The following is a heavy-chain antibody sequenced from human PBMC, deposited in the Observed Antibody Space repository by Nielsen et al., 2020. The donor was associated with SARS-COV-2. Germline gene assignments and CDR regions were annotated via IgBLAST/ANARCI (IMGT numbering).Heavy chain of an antibody. CDR3: ARGDRPAFDP. Sequence: GSLRLSCAVYGGSFSGYYWSWIRQPPGKGLEWIGEINHSGSTNYNPSLKSRVTISVDTSKNQFSLKLSSVTAADTAVYYCARGDRPAFDPWGQGTLVTVSS. V-gene: IGHV4-34*01. CDR1: GGSFSGYY. CDR2: INHSGST. D-gene: IGHD1-14*01. J-gene: IGHJ5*02.